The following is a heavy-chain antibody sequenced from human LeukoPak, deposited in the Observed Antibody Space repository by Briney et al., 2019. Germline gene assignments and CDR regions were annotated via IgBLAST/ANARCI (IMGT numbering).Heavy chain of an antibody. CDR1: GGSISSYY. D-gene: IGHD6-19*01. V-gene: IGHV4-59*08. CDR2: IYYSGST. Sequence: PSETLSLTCTVSGGSISSYYWSWIRQPPGKGLEWIGYIYYSGSTNYNPSLKSRVTISVDTSKNQFSLKLSSVTAADTAVYYCARHIAVAGTGGAFDIWGQGTMVTVSS. J-gene: IGHJ3*02. CDR3: ARHIAVAGTGGAFDI.